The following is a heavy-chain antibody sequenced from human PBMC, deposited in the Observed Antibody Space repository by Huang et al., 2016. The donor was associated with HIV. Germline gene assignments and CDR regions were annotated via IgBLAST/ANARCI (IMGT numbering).Heavy chain of an antibody. J-gene: IGHJ4*02. CDR1: GGSIRSDNYY. Sequence: QLQLQESGPGLVKPSETLSLTCTVSGGSIRSDNYYWGWIRQPPGKGLEGIGRIYYSGSTYYTPSLKSRVTITVDTSKNQFSLKMRSVTAADTAVYYCARLPGSITMIRGVITDPYWGQGTLVTVSS. V-gene: IGHV4-39*01. CDR2: IYYSGST. D-gene: IGHD3-10*01. CDR3: ARLPGSITMIRGVITDPY.